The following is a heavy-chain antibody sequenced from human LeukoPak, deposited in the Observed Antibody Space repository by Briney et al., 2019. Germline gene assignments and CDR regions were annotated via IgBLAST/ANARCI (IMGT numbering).Heavy chain of an antibody. CDR1: GYTFTSYG. D-gene: IGHD4-17*01. CDR2: ISAYNGNT. Sequence: ASVKVSCKASGYTFTSYGISWVRQAPGQGLEWMGWISAYNGNTNYAQKFQGRVTITRDTSASTAYMELRSLRSDDTAVYYCARTPVGFNTVTPTDVRYWGQGTLVTVSS. CDR3: ARTPVGFNTVTPTDVRY. J-gene: IGHJ4*02. V-gene: IGHV1-18*01.